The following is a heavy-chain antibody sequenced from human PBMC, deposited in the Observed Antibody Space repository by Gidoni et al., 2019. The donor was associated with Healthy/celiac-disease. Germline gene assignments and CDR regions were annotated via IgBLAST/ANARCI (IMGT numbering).Heavy chain of an antibody. D-gene: IGHD6-19*01. CDR2: IYYSGST. Sequence: QVQLQESGPGLVKPSETLSLPCTVSGGSISSYYWSWIRQPPGKGLEWIGYIYYSGSTNYNPSLKSRVTISVDTSKNQFSLKLSSVTAADTAVYYCAREEAVAGFDYWGQGTLVTVSS. CDR3: AREEAVAGFDY. V-gene: IGHV4-59*01. CDR1: GGSISSYY. J-gene: IGHJ4*02.